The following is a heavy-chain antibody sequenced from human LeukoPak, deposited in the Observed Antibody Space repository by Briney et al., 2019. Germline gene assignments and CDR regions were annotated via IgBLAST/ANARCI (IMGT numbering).Heavy chain of an antibody. CDR2: IIPIFGTA. CDR3: ARGRWFGELSELNWFDP. CDR1: GGIFSSYA. D-gene: IGHD3-10*01. Sequence: GASVKVSCKASGGIFSSYAISWVRQAPGQGLEWMGGIIPIFGTANYAQKFQGRVTITADESTSTAYMELSSLRSEDTAVYYCARGRWFGELSELNWFDPWGQGTLVTVSS. J-gene: IGHJ5*02. V-gene: IGHV1-69*13.